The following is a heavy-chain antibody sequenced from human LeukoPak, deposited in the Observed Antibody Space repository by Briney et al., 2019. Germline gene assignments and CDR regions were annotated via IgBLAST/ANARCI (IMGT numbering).Heavy chain of an antibody. CDR1: GFTFSAFW. CDR3: ARAGYIYGTLYF. V-gene: IGHV3-7*01. J-gene: IGHJ4*02. CDR2: IKQDGGAK. D-gene: IGHD5-18*01. Sequence: GGSLRLSCAASGFTFSAFWMTWVRQAPGKGLEWVADIKQDGGAKNYVDSVKGRFTISRDNAKNSLFLQMSGLRGEDTAVYYCARAGYIYGTLYFWGQGTLVTVSS.